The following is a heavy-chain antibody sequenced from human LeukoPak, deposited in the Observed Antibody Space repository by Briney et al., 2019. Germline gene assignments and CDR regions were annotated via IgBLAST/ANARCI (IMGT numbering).Heavy chain of an antibody. Sequence: ASVTVSRKASGYTFTEYYIHWVRQAPGQGLEWMGWINPNSGGSNSAQNFRGRVTMTRDTSITTAYMELSRLASDDTAVYYCAAWAAVGRFFDYWGQGTQVTVSS. D-gene: IGHD6-13*01. CDR2: INPNSGGS. CDR3: AAWAAVGRFFDY. J-gene: IGHJ4*02. V-gene: IGHV1-2*02. CDR1: GYTFTEYY.